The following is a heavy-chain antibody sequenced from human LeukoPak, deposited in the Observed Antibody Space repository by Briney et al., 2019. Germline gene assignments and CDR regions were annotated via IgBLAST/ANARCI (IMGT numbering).Heavy chain of an antibody. CDR3: AKVPAGPIKGSLDY. V-gene: IGHV3-23*01. CDR1: GFTFSSYA. D-gene: IGHD2-2*01. CDR2: ISGSGGST. Sequence: PGGSLRLSCVASGFTFSSYAMNWVRQAPGKGLEWVSAISGSGGSTYNADSVKGRFTISRDNSKNTLFLQMNSLRAEDTAVYYCAKVPAGPIKGSLDYWGQGTLVTVSS. J-gene: IGHJ4*02.